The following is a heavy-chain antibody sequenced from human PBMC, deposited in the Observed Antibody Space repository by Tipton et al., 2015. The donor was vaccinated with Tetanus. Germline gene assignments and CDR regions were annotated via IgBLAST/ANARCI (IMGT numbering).Heavy chain of an antibody. D-gene: IGHD6-19*01. Sequence: SLRLYCAASGFIVSSHYMSWVRQAPGKGLEWVSVMYRGGDTYYVDSVKGRFSISRDNAKNTLYLQMNSLRVEDTAVYYCVRDGGSSGWLAYWGQGTLVTVSS. CDR1: GFIVSSHY. CDR3: VRDGGSSGWLAY. CDR2: MYRGGDT. V-gene: IGHV3-53*01. J-gene: IGHJ4*02.